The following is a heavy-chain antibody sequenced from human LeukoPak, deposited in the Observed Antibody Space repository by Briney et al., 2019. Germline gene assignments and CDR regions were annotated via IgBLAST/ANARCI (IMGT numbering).Heavy chain of an antibody. CDR3: ANQPQWGHYDSSEVGY. D-gene: IGHD3-22*01. Sequence: GGSLRLSCAASGFTFSSYGMHWVRQAPGKGLEWVAVISYDGSNKYYADSVKGRFTISRDNSKNTLYLQMNSLRAQDTAVYYCANQPQWGHYDSSEVGYWGQGTLVTVSS. V-gene: IGHV3-30*18. CDR2: ISYDGSNK. J-gene: IGHJ4*02. CDR1: GFTFSSYG.